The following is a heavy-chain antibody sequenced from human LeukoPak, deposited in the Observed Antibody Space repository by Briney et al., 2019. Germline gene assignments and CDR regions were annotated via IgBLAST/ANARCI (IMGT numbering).Heavy chain of an antibody. V-gene: IGHV3-21*01. CDR3: ARDGGNSDFDY. CDR2: ISSSSSYI. CDR1: GFTFSSYW. D-gene: IGHD4-23*01. J-gene: IGHJ4*02. Sequence: GGSLRLSCAASGFTFSSYWMSWVRQAPGKGLEWVSSISSSSSYIYYADSVKGRFTISRDNAKNSLYLQMNSLRAEDTAVYYCARDGGNSDFDYWGQGTLVTVSS.